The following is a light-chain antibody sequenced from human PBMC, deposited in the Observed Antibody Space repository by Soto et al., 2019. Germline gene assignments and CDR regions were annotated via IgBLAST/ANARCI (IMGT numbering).Light chain of an antibody. Sequence: EIVLTQSPGTLSLSPGERATLSCRASQSVSSYLAWYQQKPGQAPRLLIYGASSRATGIPDRFSGSGSGTGFTLTISRLEPEDFAVYYCHQYVSSPPVTFGGGTKVEIK. CDR1: QSVSSY. CDR2: GAS. V-gene: IGKV3-20*01. J-gene: IGKJ4*01. CDR3: HQYVSSPPVT.